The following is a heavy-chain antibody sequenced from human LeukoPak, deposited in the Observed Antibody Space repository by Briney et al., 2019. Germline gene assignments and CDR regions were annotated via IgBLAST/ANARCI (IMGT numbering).Heavy chain of an antibody. D-gene: IGHD3-3*01. Sequence: PSETLSLTCTVSGGSISYSSYYWGWIRQPPGKGLEWIGEINHSGSTNYNPSLKSRVTISVDTSKNQFSLKLSSVTAADTAVYYCARYDFWSGYNGYWGQGTLVTVSS. CDR2: INHSGST. J-gene: IGHJ4*02. CDR1: GGSISYSSYY. CDR3: ARYDFWSGYNGY. V-gene: IGHV4-39*07.